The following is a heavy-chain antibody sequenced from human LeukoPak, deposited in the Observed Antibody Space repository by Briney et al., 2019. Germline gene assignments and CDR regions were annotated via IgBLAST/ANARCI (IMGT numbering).Heavy chain of an antibody. CDR3: ARLSSSDAFDI. V-gene: IGHV4-4*09. Sequence: SETLSLTCTVSGGSISSYYWSWIRQPPGKGLEWIGYIYTSGSTNYNPSLKSRVTISVDTSKNQFSLKLSSVTAADTAVYYCARLSSSDAFDIWAKGQWSPSLQ. D-gene: IGHD6-6*01. CDR2: IYTSGST. CDR1: GGSISSYY. J-gene: IGHJ3*02.